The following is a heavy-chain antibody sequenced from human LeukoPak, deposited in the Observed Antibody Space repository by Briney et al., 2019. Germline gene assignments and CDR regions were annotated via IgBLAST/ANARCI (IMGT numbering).Heavy chain of an antibody. D-gene: IGHD2-15*01. CDR2: INPNSGGT. V-gene: IGHV1-2*04. CDR3: ARDLGYCSGGSCYWGYYFDY. J-gene: IGHJ4*02. CDR1: GYTFTGYY. Sequence: ASVKVSCKASGYTFTGYYMHWVRQAPGQGLEWMGCINPNSGGTNYAQKFQGWVTMTRDTSISTAYMELSRLRSDDTAVYYCARDLGYCSGGSCYWGYYFDYWGQGTLVTVSS.